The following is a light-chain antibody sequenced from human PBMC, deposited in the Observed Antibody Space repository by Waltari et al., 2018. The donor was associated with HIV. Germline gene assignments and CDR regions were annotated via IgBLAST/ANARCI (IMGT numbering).Light chain of an antibody. J-gene: IGLJ2*01. CDR1: RSNIGAGYF. CDR2: SHI. CDR3: QAYDSSLRASV. V-gene: IGLV1-40*01. Sequence: QSALTQPPSVSGAPGQRVTISCTGNRSNIGAGYFVHWYQHLPGTAPKPPVYSHITRPAAFPDRFSLSKSGTSASLVITGLQAEDEADYYCQAYDSSLRASVFGGGTKLTVL.